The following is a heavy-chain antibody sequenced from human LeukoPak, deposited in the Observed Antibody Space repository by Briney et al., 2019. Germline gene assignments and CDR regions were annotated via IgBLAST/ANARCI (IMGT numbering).Heavy chain of an antibody. CDR2: ISGSGGST. V-gene: IGHV3-23*01. D-gene: IGHD3-22*01. J-gene: IGHJ4*02. Sequence: GFLRLSCAASGFTFSSYAMSWVRQAPGKGLEWVSAISGSGGSTYYADSVKGRFTISRDNSKNTLYLQMNSLRAEDTAVYYCAKEQVVTMIVVVTTPLDYWGQGTLVTVSS. CDR3: AKEQVVTMIVVVTTPLDY. CDR1: GFTFSSYA.